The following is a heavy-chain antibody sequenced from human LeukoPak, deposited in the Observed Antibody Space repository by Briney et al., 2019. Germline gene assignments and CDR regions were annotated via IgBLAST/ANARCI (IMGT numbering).Heavy chain of an antibody. D-gene: IGHD3-16*01. J-gene: IGHJ3*02. CDR3: SKDLGALGAFDI. Sequence: GGSLRLSCAASGFTFSSYEMNWVRQAPGKGREWVSYISSGGSTIYYADSVKGRFTISRDNAKNSLYLQMNNLRAEDTAVYYCSKDLGALGAFDIWGQGTMVTVSS. CDR1: GFTFSSYE. V-gene: IGHV3-48*03. CDR2: ISSGGSTI.